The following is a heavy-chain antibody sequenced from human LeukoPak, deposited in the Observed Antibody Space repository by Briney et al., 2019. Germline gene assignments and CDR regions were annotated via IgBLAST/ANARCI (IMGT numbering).Heavy chain of an antibody. V-gene: IGHV4-39*01. CDR3: ASAQRDGYNSGYFDY. J-gene: IGHJ4*02. CDR1: GGSISSSSHY. D-gene: IGHD5-24*01. Sequence: SETLSLTCTVSGGSISSSSHYWGWIRQPPGKGLEWIGSIYYSGSTYYNPSLKSRVTISVDTSKNQFSLKLSSVTAADTAVYYCASAQRDGYNSGYFDYWGQGTLVTVSS. CDR2: IYYSGST.